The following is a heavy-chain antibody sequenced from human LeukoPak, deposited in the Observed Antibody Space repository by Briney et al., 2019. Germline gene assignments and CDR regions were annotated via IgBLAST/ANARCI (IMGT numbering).Heavy chain of an antibody. J-gene: IGHJ4*02. CDR2: IGTAGDT. CDR3: ATGDAFDY. Sequence: GSLRLSCAASGFTFSSYDMHWVRQATGKGLEWVSAIGTAGDTYYADSVKGRFTISRDNSKNTLYLQMNSLRAEDTAVYYCATGDAFDYWGQGTLVTVSS. CDR1: GFTFSSYD. V-gene: IGHV3-13*01. D-gene: IGHD3-10*01.